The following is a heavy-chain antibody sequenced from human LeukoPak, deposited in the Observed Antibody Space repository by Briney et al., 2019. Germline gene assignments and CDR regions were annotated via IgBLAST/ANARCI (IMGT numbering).Heavy chain of an antibody. J-gene: IGHJ4*02. Sequence: KPGGSLRLSCAASGFTFSDYYMSWIRQAPGKGLEWVSYISSSGSTIYYADSVKGRFTISRDNAKYSLYLQMDSLRAEDTAVYYCARDKRTGDSYFDSWGQGTLVTVSS. CDR1: GFTFSDYY. CDR2: ISSSGSTI. V-gene: IGHV3-11*04. D-gene: IGHD7-27*01. CDR3: ARDKRTGDSYFDS.